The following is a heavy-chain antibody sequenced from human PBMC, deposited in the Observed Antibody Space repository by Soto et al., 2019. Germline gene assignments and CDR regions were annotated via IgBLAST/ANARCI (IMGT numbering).Heavy chain of an antibody. CDR3: ARVSNYDYIWGSYYFDY. CDR1: GYTFTSYG. Sequence: APVKVSCKASGYTFTSYGISWARQAPGQGLEWMGWISAYNGNTNYAQKLQGRVTMTTDTSTSTAYMELRSLRSDDTAVYYCARVSNYDYIWGSYYFDYWGQGTLVTVSS. CDR2: ISAYNGNT. J-gene: IGHJ4*02. D-gene: IGHD3-16*01. V-gene: IGHV1-18*01.